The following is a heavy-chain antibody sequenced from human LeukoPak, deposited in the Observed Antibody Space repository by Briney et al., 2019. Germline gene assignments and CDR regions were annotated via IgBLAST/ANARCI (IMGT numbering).Heavy chain of an antibody. CDR1: GFTFSSYA. Sequence: GRSLRLSCAASGFTFSSYAMHWVRQAPGKGLEWVAVISYDGSNKYYADSVKGRFTISRDNSKNTLYLQMNSLRAEDTAVYYCGRDNISPPPGDAFDIWGQGTMVTVSS. D-gene: IGHD2/OR15-2a*01. CDR3: GRDNISPPPGDAFDI. CDR2: ISYDGSNK. V-gene: IGHV3-30*04. J-gene: IGHJ3*02.